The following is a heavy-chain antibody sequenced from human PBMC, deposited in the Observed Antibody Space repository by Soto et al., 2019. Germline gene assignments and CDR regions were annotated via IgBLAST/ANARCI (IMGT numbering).Heavy chain of an antibody. CDR3: ARGGDIVVVPAAGYFDY. Sequence: ASVKVSCKASGGTFSSYAISWVRQAPGQGLEWMGGIIPIFGTANYAQKFQGRVTITADESTSTAYMELSSLRSEDTAVYYCARGGDIVVVPAAGYFDYWGQGTLVTVSS. CDR1: GGTFSSYA. V-gene: IGHV1-69*13. J-gene: IGHJ4*02. D-gene: IGHD2-2*01. CDR2: IIPIFGTA.